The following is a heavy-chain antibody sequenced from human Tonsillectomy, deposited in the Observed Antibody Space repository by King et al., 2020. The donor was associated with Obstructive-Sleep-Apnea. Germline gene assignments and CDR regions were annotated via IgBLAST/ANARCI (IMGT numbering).Heavy chain of an antibody. CDR3: AKDRQGYQVSDY. Sequence: VQLVESGGGVVQPGGSLRLSCAASGFNFSSYSMHWVRQAPGKGLEWVAVIRYDESIKYYADSVKGRFTISRDNSKNTLYLQMNSLRGEDTALYYCAKDRQGYQVSDYWGQGTLVTVSS. J-gene: IGHJ4*02. CDR1: GFNFSSYS. V-gene: IGHV3-30*02. CDR2: IRYDESIK. D-gene: IGHD2-2*01.